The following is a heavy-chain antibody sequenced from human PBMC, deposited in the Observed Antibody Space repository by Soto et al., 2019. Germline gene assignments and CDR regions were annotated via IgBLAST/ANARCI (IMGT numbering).Heavy chain of an antibody. V-gene: IGHV1-2*04. Sequence: AASVKVSCKASGYTFTGYYMHWVRQAPGQGLEWMGWINPNSGGTNYAQKFQGWVTMTRDTSISTAYMELSRLRSDDTAVYYCARELGYYDSLTGYHHDAFDIWGQGTMVTVSS. CDR1: GYTFTGYY. CDR3: ARELGYYDSLTGYHHDAFDI. D-gene: IGHD3-9*01. J-gene: IGHJ3*02. CDR2: INPNSGGT.